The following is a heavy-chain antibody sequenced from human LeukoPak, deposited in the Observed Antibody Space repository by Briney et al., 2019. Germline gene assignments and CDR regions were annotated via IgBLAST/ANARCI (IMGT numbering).Heavy chain of an antibody. J-gene: IGHJ4*02. CDR2: ISGSGGST. V-gene: IGHV3-23*01. Sequence: GGSLRLSCAASGFTFSSYAMSWVRQAPGKGLEWVSAISGSGGSTYYADSVKGRFTISRDNSKNTLYLQMNSLRAEDTAVYYCAKDLYGSERFRAPAELDYWGQGTLVTVSS. CDR1: GFTFSSYA. D-gene: IGHD3-10*01. CDR3: AKDLYGSERFRAPAELDY.